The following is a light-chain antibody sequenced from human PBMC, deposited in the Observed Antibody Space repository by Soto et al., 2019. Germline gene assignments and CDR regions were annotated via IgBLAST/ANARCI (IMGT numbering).Light chain of an antibody. CDR1: NIESKS. Sequence: SYELTQPPSVSVAPGQTARITCGGNNIESKSVHWYQHKPGQAPVLVVFDDSDRPSGIPDRFSGSNSGNTATLTISRVEVGDEADYFCQVLHNSEGLHFGGGTKVTVL. V-gene: IGLV3-21*02. CDR3: QVLHNSEGLH. J-gene: IGLJ2*01. CDR2: DDS.